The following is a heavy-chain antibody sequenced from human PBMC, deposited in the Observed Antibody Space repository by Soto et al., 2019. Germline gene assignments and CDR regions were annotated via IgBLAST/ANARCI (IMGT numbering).Heavy chain of an antibody. V-gene: IGHV4-39*06. CDR2: IYYSGST. CDR3: ARLRVDSGGYHFDI. Sequence: PSETLSLTCTVSGGSISSSSYYWGWIRQPPGKGLEWIGSIYYSGSTYYNPSLKTRLTISKDTSKNQVVLTMTDMDPADTATYYCARLRVDSGGYHFDIWGQGTLVTVSS. D-gene: IGHD2-21*01. J-gene: IGHJ4*02. CDR1: GGSISSSSYY.